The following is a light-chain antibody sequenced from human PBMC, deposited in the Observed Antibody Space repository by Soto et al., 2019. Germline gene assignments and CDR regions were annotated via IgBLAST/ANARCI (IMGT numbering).Light chain of an antibody. Sequence: NVLTQSPGTLSLSPGERATLSCRASQSVTSSYLACYQQKPGQAPRLLIYDASSRATGIPDRFSGSGSGTDFTLTISRLEPEDFAMYYCQQYGSSPRTFGQGTKVEIK. CDR2: DAS. V-gene: IGKV3-20*01. CDR1: QSVTSSY. J-gene: IGKJ1*01. CDR3: QQYGSSPRT.